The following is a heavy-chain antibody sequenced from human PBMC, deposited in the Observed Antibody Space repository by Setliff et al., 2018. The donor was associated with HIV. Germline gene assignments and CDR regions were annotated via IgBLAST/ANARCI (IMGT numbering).Heavy chain of an antibody. CDR3: ARADCGGDCYLPYYFDH. CDR2: ISPSDSDT. V-gene: IGHV5-51*01. J-gene: IGHJ4*02. Sequence: ESLKISCKGSGYSFTKYWIAWVRQTPGKGLEWMGSISPSDSDTRHSPSFQGQVTMSADKSVSTAYLQWSSLRAADTAVYYCARADCGGDCYLPYYFDHWGQGTLVTVSS. CDR1: GYSFTKYW. D-gene: IGHD2-21*02.